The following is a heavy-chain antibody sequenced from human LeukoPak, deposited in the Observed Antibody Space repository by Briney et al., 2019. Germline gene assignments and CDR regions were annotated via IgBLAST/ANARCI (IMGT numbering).Heavy chain of an antibody. CDR1: GFTFNSYA. V-gene: IGHV3-23*01. J-gene: IGHJ4*02. D-gene: IGHD6-13*01. CDR2: ISGGGGNT. CDR3: AKSRGYSNTSPFDY. Sequence: GGSLRLSCAASGFTFNSYAMSWVRQAPGKGLEWVSGISGGGGNTYYADSVKGRFTISRDNSRNTLYLQMNSLTAEETAVYYCAKSRGYSNTSPFDYWGQGTLVAVSS.